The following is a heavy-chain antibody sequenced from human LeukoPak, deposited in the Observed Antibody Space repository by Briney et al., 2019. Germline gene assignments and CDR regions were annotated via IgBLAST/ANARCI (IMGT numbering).Heavy chain of an antibody. Sequence: PSETLSLTCTVSGGSISSSSYYWGWIRQPPGKGLEWIGSIYYSGSTYYNPSLKSRVTISVDTSKNQFSLKLSSVTAADTAVFYCARHSSGWLFDYWGQGTLVTVPS. CDR2: IYYSGST. CDR3: ARHSSGWLFDY. CDR1: GGSISSSSYY. V-gene: IGHV4-39*01. J-gene: IGHJ4*02. D-gene: IGHD6-19*01.